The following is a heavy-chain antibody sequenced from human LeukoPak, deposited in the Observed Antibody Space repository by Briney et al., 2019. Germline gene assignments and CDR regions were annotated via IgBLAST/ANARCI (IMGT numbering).Heavy chain of an antibody. CDR2: ISSSSSYI. Sequence: GGSLRLSCAASGFTFSSYSMNWVRQAPGKGLEWVSSISSSSSYIYYADSVKGRFTISRDNAKNSLYLQMNSLRAEDTAVYYCARAPSGIAAAMDFDYWGQGTLVTVSS. CDR3: ARAPSGIAAAMDFDY. J-gene: IGHJ4*02. CDR1: GFTFSSYS. V-gene: IGHV3-21*01. D-gene: IGHD6-13*01.